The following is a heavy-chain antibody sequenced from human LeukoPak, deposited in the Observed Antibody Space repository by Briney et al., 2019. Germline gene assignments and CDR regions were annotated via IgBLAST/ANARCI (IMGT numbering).Heavy chain of an antibody. V-gene: IGHV1-8*01. CDR2: MNPNSGNT. J-gene: IGHJ6*02. CDR3: ARGGYDFSSGYYPSKGMDV. Sequence: GASVKVSCKASGYTFTSYDINWVRQATGQGLEWMGWMNPNSGNTGYAQKFQGRVTMTRNTSISTAYMELSSLRSEDTAVYYCARGGYDFSSGYYPSKGMDVWGQGTTVTVSS. D-gene: IGHD3-3*01. CDR1: GYTFTSYD.